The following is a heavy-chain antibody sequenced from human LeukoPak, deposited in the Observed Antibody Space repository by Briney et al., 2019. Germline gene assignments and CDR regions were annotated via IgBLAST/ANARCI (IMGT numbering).Heavy chain of an antibody. CDR3: ARDSGGGYFDF. CDR1: GFTFSDYY. CDR2: ISTSGSST. J-gene: IGHJ4*02. V-gene: IGHV3-11*04. Sequence: KPGGSLRLSCAASGFTFSDYYMTWIRQGPGKGLEWVSYISTSGSSTHYADSVEGRFTISRDNAKNSLYLQMNSLRPEDTALYYCARDSGGGYFDFWGQGTLVTVSS. D-gene: IGHD6-25*01.